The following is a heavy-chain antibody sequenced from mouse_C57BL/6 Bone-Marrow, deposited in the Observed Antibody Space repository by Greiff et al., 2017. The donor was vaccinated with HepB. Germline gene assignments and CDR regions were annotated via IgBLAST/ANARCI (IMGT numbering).Heavy chain of an antibody. CDR1: GFSLTSYG. CDR2: IWRGGST. J-gene: IGHJ1*03. CDR3: AKRGGTGTWYFDV. D-gene: IGHD4-1*01. Sequence: QVQLQQSGPGLVQPSQSLSITCTVSGFSLTSYGVHWVRQSPGKGLEWLGVIWRGGSTDYNAAFMSRLSITKDNSKSQVFFKMNRLQADDTAIYYCAKRGGTGTWYFDVWGTGTTVTVSS. V-gene: IGHV2-5*01.